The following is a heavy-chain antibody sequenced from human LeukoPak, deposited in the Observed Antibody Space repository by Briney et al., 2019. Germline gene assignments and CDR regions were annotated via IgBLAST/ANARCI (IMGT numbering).Heavy chain of an antibody. CDR2: INPSGGST. J-gene: IGHJ4*02. CDR1: GYTFTSYY. Sequence: ASVKVSCKASGYTFTSYYMHWVRQAPGQGLEWMGIINPSGGSTSYAQKFQGRVTMTRDTSTSTVYMELSSLRSEDTAVYYCAREGLTYYYDSSGSYYFDYWGQGTLVTVSS. D-gene: IGHD3-22*01. CDR3: AREGLTYYYDSSGSYYFDY. V-gene: IGHV1-46*01.